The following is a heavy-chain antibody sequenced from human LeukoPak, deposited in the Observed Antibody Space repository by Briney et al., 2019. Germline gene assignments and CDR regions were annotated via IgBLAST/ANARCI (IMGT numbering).Heavy chain of an antibody. CDR3: ACTAYYDTPRVNDY. CDR1: GDSISNYY. CDR2: MYTSGAT. D-gene: IGHD3-16*01. Sequence: SETLSLTCTVSGDSISNYYWSWIRQPAGRGLEWIGRMYTSGATNYNPSLKSRTTMSVDTSKNQFSLKLTSVTAADTAVYYCACTAYYDTPRVNDYWGQGTLVTVSS. V-gene: IGHV4-4*07. J-gene: IGHJ4*02.